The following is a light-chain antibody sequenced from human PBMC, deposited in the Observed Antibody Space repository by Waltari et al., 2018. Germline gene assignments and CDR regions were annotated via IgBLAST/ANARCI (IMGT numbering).Light chain of an antibody. CDR3: CSYAGSGIV. CDR1: SSDVGSYNL. J-gene: IGLJ3*02. CDR2: EGT. V-gene: IGLV2-23*01. Sequence: QSALTQPASVSGSHGQSITISCTGTSSDVGSYNLVSWYQQHPGKAPKLMIYEGTKRPSGVSNRFSGSKSGNTASLTISGLQAEDEDDYYCCSYAGSGIVFGGGTKLTVL.